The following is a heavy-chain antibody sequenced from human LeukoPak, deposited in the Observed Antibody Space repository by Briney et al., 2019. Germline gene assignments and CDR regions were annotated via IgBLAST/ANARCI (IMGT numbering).Heavy chain of an antibody. V-gene: IGHV1-18*01. CDR2: ISAYNGNT. Sequence: ASVKVSCKASGYTFTSYGISWVRQAPGQGLEWMGWISAYNGNTNYAQKLQGRVTMTTGTSTSTAYMELRSLRSDDTAVYYCATLDYYDSSGYVGAFDIWGQGTMVTVSS. J-gene: IGHJ3*02. D-gene: IGHD3-22*01. CDR1: GYTFTSYG. CDR3: ATLDYYDSSGYVGAFDI.